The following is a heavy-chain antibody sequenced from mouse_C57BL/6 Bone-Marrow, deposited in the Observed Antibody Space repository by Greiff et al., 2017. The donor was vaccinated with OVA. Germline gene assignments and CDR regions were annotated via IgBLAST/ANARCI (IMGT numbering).Heavy chain of an antibody. Sequence: VQLQQSGAELVMPGASVKLSCKASGYTFTSYWMHWVKQRPGQGLEWIGEIDPSDSYTNYNQKFKGKSTLTVDKYSSTAYMQLSSLTSEDSAVYYCARWDDGYLAWFAYWGQGTLVTVSA. J-gene: IGHJ3*01. D-gene: IGHD2-3*01. V-gene: IGHV1-69*01. CDR3: ARWDDGYLAWFAY. CDR2: IDPSDSYT. CDR1: GYTFTSYW.